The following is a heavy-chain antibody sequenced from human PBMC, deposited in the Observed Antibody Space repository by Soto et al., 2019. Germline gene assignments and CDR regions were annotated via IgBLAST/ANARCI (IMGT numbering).Heavy chain of an antibody. CDR3: VIGRGMITFGVVIVIDY. D-gene: IGHD3-16*02. CDR1: GYTFTSYD. CDR2: INPNTGYT. Sequence: ASVKVSCKASGYTFTSYDINWVRQATGQGLEWMGWINPNTGYTDYAQKFQGRVTLTGNTSITTAYMELSSLRSEDTAVYYCVIGRGMITFGVVIVIDYWGQGSQVTVYS. J-gene: IGHJ4*02. V-gene: IGHV1-8*01.